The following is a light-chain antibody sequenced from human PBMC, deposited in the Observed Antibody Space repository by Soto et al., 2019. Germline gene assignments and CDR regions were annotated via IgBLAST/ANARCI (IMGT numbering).Light chain of an antibody. J-gene: IGLJ1*01. CDR1: SSDVGLYDY. CDR2: DVS. CDR3: SSFKSSSTFV. Sequence: QSALAQPASVSGSPGQSITISCTGTSSDVGLYDYVSWFQQQHPGKAPKLLIYDVSNWPSGVSDRFSGSKSGNTASLTISGLRAEDEADYYCSSFKSSSTFVFGTGTKVTVL. V-gene: IGLV2-14*03.